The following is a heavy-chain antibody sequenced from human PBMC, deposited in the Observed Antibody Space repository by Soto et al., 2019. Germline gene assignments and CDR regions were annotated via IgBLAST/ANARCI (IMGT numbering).Heavy chain of an antibody. Sequence: QVQLVQSGAEVKKPGSSVKVSCKASGGTFSSYTISWVRQAPGQGLEWMGRIIPILGIANYAQKFQGRVTITADKPTSXXHXQXXTMRSEDTGVYYCARDPSGGMYYASSGYSYYGMDVWGQGTTVTVSS. D-gene: IGHD3-22*01. V-gene: IGHV1-69*08. CDR3: ARDPSGGMYYASSGYSYYGMDV. J-gene: IGHJ6*02. CDR1: GGTFSSYT. CDR2: IIPILGIA.